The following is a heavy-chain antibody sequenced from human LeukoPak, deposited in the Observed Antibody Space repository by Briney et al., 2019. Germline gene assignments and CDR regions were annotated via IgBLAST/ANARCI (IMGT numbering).Heavy chain of an antibody. CDR1: EFSFSSFA. V-gene: IGHV3-23*01. J-gene: IGHJ3*01. D-gene: IGHD2-21*02. Sequence: GGSLILSCAASEFSFSSFAMNWVRQAPGKGPEWVSVISGSGGSTHYTDSVKGRFTISRDNSKNTLFLQMDSLRAEDTAVYYCAKERLKSEITIDAFDVWGHGTVVTVSS. CDR3: AKERLKSEITIDAFDV. CDR2: ISGSGGST.